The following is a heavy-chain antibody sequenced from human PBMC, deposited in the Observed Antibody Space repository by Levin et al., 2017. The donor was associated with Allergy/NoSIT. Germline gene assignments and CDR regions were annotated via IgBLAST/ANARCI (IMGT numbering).Heavy chain of an antibody. D-gene: IGHD3-22*01. CDR2: IYYSGST. J-gene: IGHJ5*02. CDR1: GGSISSSSYY. V-gene: IGHV4-39*01. CDR3: ARRPKSDYDSSGYYH. Sequence: SETLSLTCTVSGGSISSSSYYWGWIRQPPGKGLEWIGSIYYSGSTYYNPSLKSRVTISVDTSKNQFSLKLSSVTAADTAVYYCARRPKSDYDSSGYYHWGQGTLVTVSS.